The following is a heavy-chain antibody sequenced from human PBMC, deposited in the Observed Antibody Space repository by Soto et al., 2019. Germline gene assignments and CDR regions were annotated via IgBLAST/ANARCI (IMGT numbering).Heavy chain of an antibody. J-gene: IGHJ4*02. V-gene: IGHV4-59*01. Sequence: SKTVSLTCTVSGGSSGSISSFYWSWIRRPPGKGLEWIGYIYYSGSTSYNPSLKSRVTISLDTSKNQFSLKLRSVIAADTAVYYCARGDYYGRSDYWGQGTLVTVSS. CDR3: ARGDYYGRSDY. D-gene: IGHD3-10*01. CDR2: IYYSGST. CDR1: GGSSGSISSFY.